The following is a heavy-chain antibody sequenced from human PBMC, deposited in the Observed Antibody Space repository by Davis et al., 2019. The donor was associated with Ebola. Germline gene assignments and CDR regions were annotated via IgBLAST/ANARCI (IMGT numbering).Heavy chain of an antibody. CDR3: AKGGTRTSITDY. Sequence: SETLSLTCTVSGYSINRGFSWGWIRQPPGKGLEWIGSIYHSGSTNYSPSLKSRVTISADTSKNQFSLNLSSVTAADTAVYYCAKGGTRTSITDYWGQGTLVTVSS. J-gene: IGHJ4*02. CDR2: IYHSGST. D-gene: IGHD1-14*01. CDR1: GYSINRGFS. V-gene: IGHV4-38-2*02.